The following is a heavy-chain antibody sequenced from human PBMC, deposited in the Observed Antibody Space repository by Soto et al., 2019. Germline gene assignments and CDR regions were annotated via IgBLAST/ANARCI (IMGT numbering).Heavy chain of an antibody. CDR3: ATALLGIVPTPFDY. Sequence: HPGGSLRLSCTASGFTFSSYWMTWVRRAPGKGLEWVANIKEDGDEQYYVGSVRGRFTISRDNAKNSLYLQMNSLRAEDTAVYFCATALLGIVPTPFDYWGQGTLVTVSS. J-gene: IGHJ4*02. V-gene: IGHV3-7*01. D-gene: IGHD2-2*01. CDR2: IKEDGDEQ. CDR1: GFTFSSYW.